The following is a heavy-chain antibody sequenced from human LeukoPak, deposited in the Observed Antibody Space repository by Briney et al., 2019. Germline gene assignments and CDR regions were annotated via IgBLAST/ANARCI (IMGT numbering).Heavy chain of an antibody. D-gene: IGHD2-2*01. CDR1: GGTFSSYA. CDR3: ARVRDIVVVPAAPRPYYYYYGMDV. J-gene: IGHJ6*02. Sequence: ASVKVSFKASGGTFSSYAISWVRQAPGQGLEWMGGIIPIFGTANYAQKFQGRVTITADESTSTAYMELSSLRSEDTAVYYCARVRDIVVVPAAPRPYYYYYGMDVWGQGTTVTVSS. V-gene: IGHV1-69*13. CDR2: IIPIFGTA.